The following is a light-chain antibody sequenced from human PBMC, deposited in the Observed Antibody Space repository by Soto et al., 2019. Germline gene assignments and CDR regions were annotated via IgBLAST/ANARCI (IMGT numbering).Light chain of an antibody. Sequence: EIVMTQSPATLSVSPGERATLSCRASQSVSSNLAWYQQKPGQAPRLLIYGASTSATGIPARFSGSGSGTEFTLTISSLQSEDFAVYYCQQYNNWPLFTFGPGTKVDIK. CDR1: QSVSSN. J-gene: IGKJ3*01. CDR3: QQYNNWPLFT. V-gene: IGKV3-15*01. CDR2: GAS.